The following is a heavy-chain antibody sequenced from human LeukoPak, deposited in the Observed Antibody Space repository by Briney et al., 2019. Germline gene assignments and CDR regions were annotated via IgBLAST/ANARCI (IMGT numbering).Heavy chain of an antibody. J-gene: IGHJ5*02. V-gene: IGHV3-23*01. CDR1: GFTFSSYA. D-gene: IGHD2-15*01. CDR2: ISGSGDYT. Sequence: GRSLRLSCAASGFTFSSYAMHWVRQAPGKGLDWVSAISGSGDYTYYADSVKGRFTISRDNSKNTLYLQMNSLRVEDTAIYYCAKGYCSGGSCFSRSNWFDPWGQGTLVTVSS. CDR3: AKGYCSGGSCFSRSNWFDP.